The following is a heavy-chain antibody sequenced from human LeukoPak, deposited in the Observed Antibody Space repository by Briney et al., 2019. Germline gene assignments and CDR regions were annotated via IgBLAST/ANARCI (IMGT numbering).Heavy chain of an antibody. V-gene: IGHV1-2*02. J-gene: IGHJ5*01. Sequence: GASVKVSCKASGYTFTGYYMHWVRQAPGQGLEWMGRINLNSGGTKYAQRFQGRVTMTRDTSIRTAYMELSRLRSDDSAVFYCARQADNNWFDSWGQGTLVTVSS. D-gene: IGHD2-15*01. CDR1: GYTFTGYY. CDR2: INLNSGGT. CDR3: ARQADNNWFDS.